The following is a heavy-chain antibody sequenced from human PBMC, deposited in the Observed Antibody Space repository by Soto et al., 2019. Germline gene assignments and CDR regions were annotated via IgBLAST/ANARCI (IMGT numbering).Heavy chain of an antibody. CDR3: ARGHYGSGSYDPSNWFDP. CDR2: IYYSGST. Sequence: QVQLQESGPGLVKPSQTLSLTCTVSGGSISSGDYYWSWIRQPPGKGLEWIGYIYYSGSTYYNPSLKSPVTISVYTSKNQFSLTLSSVTAADPAVYYCARGHYGSGSYDPSNWFDPWGQGTLVTVSS. V-gene: IGHV4-30-4*01. J-gene: IGHJ5*02. CDR1: GGSISSGDYY. D-gene: IGHD3-10*01.